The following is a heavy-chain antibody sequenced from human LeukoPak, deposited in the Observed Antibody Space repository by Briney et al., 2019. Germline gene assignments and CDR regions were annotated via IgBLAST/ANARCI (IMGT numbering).Heavy chain of an antibody. CDR3: AGGYCSGGSCYSGFDY. CDR1: GGSFSGYY. V-gene: IGHV4-34*01. Sequence: SETLSLTCAVYGGSFSGYYWSWIRQPPGKGLEWIGEINHSGSTNYNPSLKSRVTISVDTSKSQFSLKLSSVTAADTAVYYCAGGYCSGGSCYSGFDYWGQGTLVTVSS. D-gene: IGHD2-15*01. J-gene: IGHJ4*02. CDR2: INHSGST.